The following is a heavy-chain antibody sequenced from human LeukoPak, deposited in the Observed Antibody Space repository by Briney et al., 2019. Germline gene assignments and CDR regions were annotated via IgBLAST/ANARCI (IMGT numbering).Heavy chain of an antibody. CDR1: GFTFSSYS. D-gene: IGHD5-18*01. J-gene: IGHJ4*02. CDR3: ARDINSYGYYFDY. Sequence: PGGSLRLSCAASGFTFSSYSMNWVRQAPGKGLEWVSYISSSSSTIYYADSVKGRFTISRDNAKNSLYLQMNSLRAEDTAVYYCARDINSYGYYFDYWGQGTLVTVSS. V-gene: IGHV3-48*01. CDR2: ISSSSSTI.